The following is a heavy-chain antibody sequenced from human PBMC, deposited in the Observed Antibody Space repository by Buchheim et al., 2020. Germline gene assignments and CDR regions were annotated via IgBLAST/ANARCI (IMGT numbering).Heavy chain of an antibody. Sequence: QVQLVQSGAEVKKPGSSVKVSCKASGGTFSSYTISWVRQAPGQGLEWMGRIIPILGIANYAQKFQGRVTITADKSTSTAYMELSSLRSGDTAVYYCAREDNGDGYNLRRPFDYWGQGTL. V-gene: IGHV1-69*08. CDR1: GGTFSSYT. J-gene: IGHJ4*02. CDR3: AREDNGDGYNLRRPFDY. D-gene: IGHD5-24*01. CDR2: IIPILGIA.